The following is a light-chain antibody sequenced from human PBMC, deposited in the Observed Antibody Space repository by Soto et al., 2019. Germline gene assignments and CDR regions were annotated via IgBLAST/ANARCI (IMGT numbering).Light chain of an antibody. CDR2: GAS. CDR1: QSVTNNY. CDR3: HQYGSSPGS. Sequence: EMVMTQSPGTLSSSPGGRATLSCRASQSVTNNYLAWYQQKRGQAPRLLIWGASIRAADLPDRFSGGGSGTDFTLTISRLEAEDFAIYYCHQYGSSPGSFGQGTKVDI. J-gene: IGKJ1*01. V-gene: IGKV3-20*01.